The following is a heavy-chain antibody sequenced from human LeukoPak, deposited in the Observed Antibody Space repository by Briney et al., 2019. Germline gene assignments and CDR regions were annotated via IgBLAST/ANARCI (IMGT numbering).Heavy chain of an antibody. V-gene: IGHV4-34*01. CDR2: INHSGST. D-gene: IGHD3-22*01. CDR3: ARPVYDSSGYYMDAFDI. J-gene: IGHJ3*02. Sequence: PSETLSLTCAVYGGSFSGYYWSWIRQPPGKGLEWIGEINHSGSTNYNPSLKSRVTISVDTSKNQFSLKLSSVTAADTAVYYCARPVYDSSGYYMDAFDIWGQGTMVTVSS. CDR1: GGSFSGYY.